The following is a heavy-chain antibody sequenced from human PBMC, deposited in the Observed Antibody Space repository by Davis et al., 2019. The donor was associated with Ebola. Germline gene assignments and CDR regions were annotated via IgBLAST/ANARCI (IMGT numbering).Heavy chain of an antibody. Sequence: GESLKISCAASGFTFRNNWMHWVRQAPGKGLVWVSRLNGDGSNTQYADSVKGRFTISRDNSKNTLYLQMNSLRAEDTATYYCARYCHYTDCSYFDCWGQGTMVAVSS. V-gene: IGHV3-74*03. CDR2: LNGDGSNT. CDR1: GFTFRNNW. D-gene: IGHD3-16*01. CDR3: ARYCHYTDCSYFDC. J-gene: IGHJ4*02.